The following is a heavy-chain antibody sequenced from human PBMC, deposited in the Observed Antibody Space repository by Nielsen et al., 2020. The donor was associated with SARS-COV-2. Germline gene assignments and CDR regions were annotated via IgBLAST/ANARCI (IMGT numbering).Heavy chain of an antibody. CDR2: IYYSGST. D-gene: IGHD3-9*01. CDR3: ARDRRDLVPDYYLDQSFYGLDV. J-gene: IGHJ6*02. V-gene: IGHV4-59*01. CDR1: GGSISSYY. Sequence: SETLSLTCTVSGGSISSYYWSWIRQPPGKGLEWIGYIYYSGSTNYNPSLKSRVTISLDTTKNQFSLKVTSVTAADTAVYYCARDRRDLVPDYYLDQSFYGLDVWGQRTTVTVSS.